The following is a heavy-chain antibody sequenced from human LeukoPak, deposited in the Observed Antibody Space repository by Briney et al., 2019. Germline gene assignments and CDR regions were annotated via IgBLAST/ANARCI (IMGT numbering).Heavy chain of an antibody. Sequence: KTSETLSLTCTVSGGSISSYYWSWIRQPAGKGLEWIGRIYTSGSTNYNPSLKSRVTMSVDTSKNQFSLKLSSVTAADTAVYYCARDRGSIVGATSRVDVWGKGTTVTISS. CDR2: IYTSGST. CDR3: ARDRGSIVGATSRVDV. J-gene: IGHJ6*04. D-gene: IGHD1-26*01. V-gene: IGHV4-4*07. CDR1: GGSISSYY.